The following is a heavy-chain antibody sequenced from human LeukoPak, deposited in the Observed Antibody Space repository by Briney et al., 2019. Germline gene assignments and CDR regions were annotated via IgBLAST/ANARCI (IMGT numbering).Heavy chain of an antibody. D-gene: IGHD3-10*01. J-gene: IGHJ4*02. V-gene: IGHV3-23*01. CDR2: ISGSGGAS. CDR1: GFTFSTYG. Sequence: GGSLRLSCAASGFTFSTYGMSWVRQAPGKGLEWVSGISGSGGASYYADSVKGRFTISRDDSHNTLYLQMNSLRAEDTAVYFCARGGVDYYGSGTYYLMYYFDYWGQGALVTVSS. CDR3: ARGGVDYYGSGTYYLMYYFDY.